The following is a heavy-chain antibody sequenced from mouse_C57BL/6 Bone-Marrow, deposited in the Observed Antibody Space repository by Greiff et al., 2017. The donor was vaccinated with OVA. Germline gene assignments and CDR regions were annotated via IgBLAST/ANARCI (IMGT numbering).Heavy chain of an antibody. CDR2: ISDGGSYT. V-gene: IGHV5-4*01. J-gene: IGHJ3*01. D-gene: IGHD2-4*01. Sequence: VQLKESGGGLVKPGGSLKLSCAASGFTFSSYAMSWVRQTPEKRLEWVATISDGGSYTYYPDNVKGRFTISRDNAKNNLYLQMSHLKSEDTAMYYCASGMITTRFAYWGQGTLVTVSA. CDR3: ASGMITTRFAY. CDR1: GFTFSSYA.